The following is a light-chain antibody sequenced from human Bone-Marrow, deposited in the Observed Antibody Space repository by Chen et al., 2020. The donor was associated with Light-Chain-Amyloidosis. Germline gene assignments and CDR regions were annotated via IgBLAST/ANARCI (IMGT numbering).Light chain of an antibody. CDR3: SSYTIINTLV. CDR2: EVT. V-gene: IGLV2-14*01. J-gene: IGLJ1*01. Sequence: QSALTQPASVSGSPGQSITISCTGTSSDVGGDNHVSWYQQHPDKAPKLMIYEVTNRPSWVPALFSCSKSDNPASLTISGLQTEDEADYFGSSYTIINTLVFGSGTRVTVL. CDR1: SSDVGGDNH.